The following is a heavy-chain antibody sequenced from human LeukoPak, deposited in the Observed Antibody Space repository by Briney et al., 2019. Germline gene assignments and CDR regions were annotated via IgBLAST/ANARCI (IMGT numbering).Heavy chain of an antibody. J-gene: IGHJ4*02. Sequence: GGSLRLSCAASGFTFSRYAMLWVRQSPGKGLEWVSAIGGSDGTTYYADSVKGRCIISRDNYKNILYLQMNSLRVEDTAIYYCAKVLDSGSFPDYWGQGTLATVSS. V-gene: IGHV3-23*01. D-gene: IGHD1-26*01. CDR2: IGGSDGTT. CDR1: GFTFSRYA. CDR3: AKVLDSGSFPDY.